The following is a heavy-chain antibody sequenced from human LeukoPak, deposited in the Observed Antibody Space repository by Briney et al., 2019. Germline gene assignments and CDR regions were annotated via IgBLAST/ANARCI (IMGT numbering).Heavy chain of an antibody. CDR3: ARNYYGSGSYEYYFDY. D-gene: IGHD3-10*01. V-gene: IGHV1-2*02. Sequence: ASVKVSCKASRYTFTGYYMHWVRQAPGQGLEWMGWINPNSGGTNYAQKFQGRGTMTRDTSISTAYMDLSRLRPDDTAVYYCARNYYGSGSYEYYFDYWGQGTLVTVSS. CDR2: INPNSGGT. CDR1: RYTFTGYY. J-gene: IGHJ4*02.